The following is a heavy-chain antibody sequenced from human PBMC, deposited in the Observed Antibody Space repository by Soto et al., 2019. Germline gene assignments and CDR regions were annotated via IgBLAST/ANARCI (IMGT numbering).Heavy chain of an antibody. CDR2: ISSSGSTI. J-gene: IGHJ4*02. V-gene: IGHV3-48*03. CDR3: ARSDYGGPNY. Sequence: GGSLRLSCAASGFTFSSYEMNWVRQAPGKGLEWVSYISSSGSTIYYADSVKGRSTISRDNAKNSLYLQMNSLRAEDTAVYYCARSDYGGPNYWGQGTLVTVSS. CDR1: GFTFSSYE. D-gene: IGHD4-17*01.